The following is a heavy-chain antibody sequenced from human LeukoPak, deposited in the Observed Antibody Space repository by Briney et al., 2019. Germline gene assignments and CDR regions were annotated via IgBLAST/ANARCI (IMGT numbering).Heavy chain of an antibody. V-gene: IGHV1-69*04. J-gene: IGHJ4*02. CDR1: GGTFSSYA. D-gene: IGHD6-19*01. CDR2: IIPILGIA. Sequence: ASVKVSCKASGGTFSSYAISWVRQAPGQGLEWMGRIIPILGIANYAQKFQGRVTITADKSTITAYMELSSLRSEDTAVYYCARHSSGWYDPLAYWGQGTLVTVSS. CDR3: ARHSSGWYDPLAY.